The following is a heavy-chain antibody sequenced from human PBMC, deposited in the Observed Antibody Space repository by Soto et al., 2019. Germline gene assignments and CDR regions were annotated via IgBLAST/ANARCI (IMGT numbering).Heavy chain of an antibody. Sequence: LRLSCAASGFTFSSYAMSWVRQAPGKGLEWVSAISGSGGSTYYADSVKGRFTISRDNSKNTLYLQMNSLRAEDTAVYYCAKGARKGGYDYPDYYYGMDVWGQGTTVTVSS. CDR1: GFTFSSYA. CDR2: ISGSGGST. D-gene: IGHD5-12*01. CDR3: AKGARKGGYDYPDYYYGMDV. V-gene: IGHV3-23*01. J-gene: IGHJ6*02.